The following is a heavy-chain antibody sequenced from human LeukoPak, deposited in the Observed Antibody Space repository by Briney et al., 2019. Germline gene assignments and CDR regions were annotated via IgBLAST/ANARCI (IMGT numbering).Heavy chain of an antibody. Sequence: RASVKVSCKVSGYTLTELSMHWVRQAPGKGLEWMGGFDPEDGETIYAQKFQGRVTMTEDTSTDTAYMELSSLRYEDTAVYYCATVPAAPTGRYYYYGMDVWGQGTTVTVSS. D-gene: IGHD2-2*01. CDR1: GYTLTELS. J-gene: IGHJ6*02. CDR3: ATVPAAPTGRYYYYGMDV. V-gene: IGHV1-24*01. CDR2: FDPEDGET.